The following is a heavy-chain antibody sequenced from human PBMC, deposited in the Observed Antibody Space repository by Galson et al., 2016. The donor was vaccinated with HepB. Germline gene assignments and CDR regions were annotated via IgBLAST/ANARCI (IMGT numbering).Heavy chain of an antibody. CDR3: ARDGNSYDSLGYYYGMDV. CDR1: GGTFSRYA. J-gene: IGHJ6*02. V-gene: IGHV1-69*13. Sequence: SVKVSCKVSGGTFSRYAISWVRQAPGQGLEWMGGIIPIFGTTNYVQKFQGRFTITADGSTSTAYMELSSLRSDDTAVYYCARDGNSYDSLGYYYGMDVWGQGTTVTVSS. CDR2: IIPIFGTT. D-gene: IGHD5-18*01.